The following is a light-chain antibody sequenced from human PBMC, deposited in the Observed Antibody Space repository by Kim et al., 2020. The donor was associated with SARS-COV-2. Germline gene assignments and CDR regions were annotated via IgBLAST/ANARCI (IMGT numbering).Light chain of an antibody. J-gene: IGLJ1*01. CDR2: EVT. CDR1: SDDVVASYY. Sequence: PSVTISCTGTSDDVVASYYVSWYQHHPGKAPKVIIYEVTERPSGVPDRFAGSKSGSAASLTISGLQPEGEADYYCCSYAGRYTYVFGSGTKVTVL. CDR3: CSYAGRYTYV. V-gene: IGLV2-11*01.